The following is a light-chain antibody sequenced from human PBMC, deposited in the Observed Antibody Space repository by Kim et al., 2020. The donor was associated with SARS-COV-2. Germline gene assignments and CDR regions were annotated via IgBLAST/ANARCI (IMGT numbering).Light chain of an antibody. CDR2: GAS. CDR3: QQYVSSPLT. J-gene: IGKJ4*01. V-gene: IGKV3-20*01. CDR1: HSVSSSY. Sequence: EIVLTQSPGTLSLSPGERATLSCRASHSVSSSYLAWYQQKPGQAPRLLIYGASSRATGIPDRFGGSGSGTDFTLTISRLEPEDFAVYYCQQYVSSPLTFGGGTKVDIK.